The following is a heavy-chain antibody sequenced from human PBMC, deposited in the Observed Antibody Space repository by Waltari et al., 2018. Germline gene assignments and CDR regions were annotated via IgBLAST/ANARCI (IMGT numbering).Heavy chain of an antibody. CDR1: GGSFSGYY. Sequence: QVQLQQWGAGLLKPSETLSLPCAVYGGSFSGYYWSWIRPPPGKGLEWIGEINHSGSTNYNPSLKSRVTISVDTSKNQFSLKLSSVTAADTAVYYCARTNFVYDYVWGSYRYFDYWGQGTLVTVSS. J-gene: IGHJ4*02. CDR2: INHSGST. CDR3: ARTNFVYDYVWGSYRYFDY. D-gene: IGHD3-16*02. V-gene: IGHV4-34*01.